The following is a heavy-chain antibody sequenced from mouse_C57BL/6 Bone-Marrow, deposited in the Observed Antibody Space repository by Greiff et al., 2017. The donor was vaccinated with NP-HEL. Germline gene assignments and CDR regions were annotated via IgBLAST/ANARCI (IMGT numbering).Heavy chain of an antibody. Sequence: EVQLQQSGPELVKPGASVKIPCKASGYTFTDYNMDWVKQSHGKSLEWIGDINPNNGGTIYNQKFKGKATLTVDKSSSTAYMGVRSLTSEDTAVYYCARRGDDCYYVPYFDVWGTGTPVTVSS. V-gene: IGHV1-18*01. CDR1: GYTFTDYN. D-gene: IGHD2-3*01. J-gene: IGHJ1*03. CDR2: INPNNGGT. CDR3: ARRGDDCYYVPYFDV.